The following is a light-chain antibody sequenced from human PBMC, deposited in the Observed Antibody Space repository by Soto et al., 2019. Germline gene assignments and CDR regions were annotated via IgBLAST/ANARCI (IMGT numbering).Light chain of an antibody. Sequence: DVQLTQSPSTLSASVGDSVTITCRASQTISSWLAWYQQKPGKAPKLLIYKASTLKSGVPSRFSGSGSGTEFTLTIRSLQPEDFATYFCQEYNNYPWTFGQGTKVDIK. CDR3: QEYNNYPWT. V-gene: IGKV1-5*03. J-gene: IGKJ1*01. CDR1: QTISSW. CDR2: KAS.